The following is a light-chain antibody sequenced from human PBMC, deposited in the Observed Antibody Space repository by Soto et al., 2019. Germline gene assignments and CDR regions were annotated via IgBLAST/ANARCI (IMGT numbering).Light chain of an antibody. Sequence: QSVLTQPRSVSGSPGQSVTISCTGTSNDVGGYNYVSWYQQHPGKAPKLMIYEVSNRPSGVPDRFSGSKSGNTASLTISGLQAEDEADYYCCSNAGSYEVFGGGTKLTVL. V-gene: IGLV2-11*01. CDR3: CSNAGSYEV. CDR2: EVS. J-gene: IGLJ2*01. CDR1: SNDVGGYNY.